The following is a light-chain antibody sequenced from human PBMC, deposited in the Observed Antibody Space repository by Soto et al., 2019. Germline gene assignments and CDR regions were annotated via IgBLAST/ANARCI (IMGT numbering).Light chain of an antibody. J-gene: IGKJ4*01. CDR2: HAS. V-gene: IGKV3-11*01. CDR1: QSVSSY. Sequence: EIVLTQSPATLSLSPGQRATLSCRASQSVSSYLVWYQQKPGQAPRLLIYHASNRATGIPARFSGSGSGTDFTLTISSLEPEDFAVYYCQQRSSWPLTFGGGTKVEI. CDR3: QQRSSWPLT.